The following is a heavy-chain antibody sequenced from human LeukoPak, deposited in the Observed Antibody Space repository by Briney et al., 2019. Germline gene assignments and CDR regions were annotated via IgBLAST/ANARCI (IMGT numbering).Heavy chain of an antibody. J-gene: IGHJ5*02. V-gene: IGHV4-31*03. CDR1: GGSISSGGYY. CDR2: IYYSGST. CDR3: ARTHPTRNWNDVDWFDP. D-gene: IGHD1-1*01. Sequence: PSETLSLTCTVSGGSISSGGYYWSWIRQHPGKGLEWIGYIYYSGSTYYNPSLKSRVTISVDTSKNQFSLKLSSVTAADTAVYYCARTHPTRNWNDVDWFDPWGQGILVTVSS.